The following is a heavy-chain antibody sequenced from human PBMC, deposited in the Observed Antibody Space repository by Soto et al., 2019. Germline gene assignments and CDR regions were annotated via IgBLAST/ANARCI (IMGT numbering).Heavy chain of an antibody. CDR2: IYYSGST. D-gene: IGHD3-9*01. CDR1: GGSFSGYY. Sequence: SETLSLTCAVYGGSFSGYYWTWIRQHPGKGLEWIGYIYYSGSTYYNPSLKSRVTISVDTSKNQFSLKLSSVTAADTAVYYCAREHYDILAGYGYYYYYGMDVWGQGTTVTVSS. CDR3: AREHYDILAGYGYYYYYGMDV. V-gene: IGHV4-31*11. J-gene: IGHJ6*02.